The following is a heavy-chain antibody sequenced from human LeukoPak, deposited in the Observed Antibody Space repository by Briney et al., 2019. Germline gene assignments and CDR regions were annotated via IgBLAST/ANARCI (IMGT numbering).Heavy chain of an antibody. CDR3: ARDPHYDSSGYYYVVRYFDY. CDR2: ISAYNGNT. J-gene: IGHJ4*02. CDR1: AYTFTIYG. Sequence: ASVKVSCKASAYTFTIYGISWVRQAPGQGLEWMGWISAYNGNTNYAQKLQGRVTMTTDTSTSTAYMELRSLRSDDTAVYYCARDPHYDSSGYYYVVRYFDYWGQGTLVTVSS. V-gene: IGHV1-18*01. D-gene: IGHD3-22*01.